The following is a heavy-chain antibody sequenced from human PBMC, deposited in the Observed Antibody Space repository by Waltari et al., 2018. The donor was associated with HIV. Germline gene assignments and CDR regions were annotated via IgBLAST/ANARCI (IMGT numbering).Heavy chain of an antibody. CDR2: INHSGST. CDR1: GGSFSGYY. J-gene: IGHJ6*02. CDR3: ARGHVLRFLEWLSSHGMDV. Sequence: QVQLQQWGAGLLKPSETLSLTCAVYGGSFSGYYWSWIRQPPGKGLEWIGEINHSGSTNYNPSLKSRVTISVDTSKNQFSLKLSSVTAADTAVYYCARGHVLRFLEWLSSHGMDVWGQGTTVTVSS. V-gene: IGHV4-34*01. D-gene: IGHD3-3*01.